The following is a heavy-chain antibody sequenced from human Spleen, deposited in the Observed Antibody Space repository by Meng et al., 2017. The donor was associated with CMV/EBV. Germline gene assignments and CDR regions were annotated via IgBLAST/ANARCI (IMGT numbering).Heavy chain of an antibody. CDR2: IYYSTTT. CDR1: GGSMGTYY. D-gene: IGHD3-3*01. J-gene: IGHJ6*02. Sequence: LIPPVSGGSMGTYYWSWIRQAPGKGLEWIGYIYYSTTTKYNASLKSRVTMFMDTSKNQFSMTLTSLTAADTAVYFCARWDFWKGVGMDVWGQGTTVTVSS. CDR3: ARWDFWKGVGMDV. V-gene: IGHV4-59*01.